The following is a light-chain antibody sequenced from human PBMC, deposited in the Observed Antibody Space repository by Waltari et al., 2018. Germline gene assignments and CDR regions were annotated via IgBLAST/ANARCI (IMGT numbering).Light chain of an antibody. CDR3: GTWHSNTRV. V-gene: IGLV4-60*03. CDR1: SGHSSYI. Sequence: QPVLTQSSSASASLGSSVKLTCTLNSGHSSYIIAWHQQQPGKAPRYLMKLESSGSYKKGSGVPDRFSGSISGADRYLTLSHLQSEDEADYYCGTWHSNTRVFGGGTKLTVL. J-gene: IGLJ3*02. CDR2: LESSGSY.